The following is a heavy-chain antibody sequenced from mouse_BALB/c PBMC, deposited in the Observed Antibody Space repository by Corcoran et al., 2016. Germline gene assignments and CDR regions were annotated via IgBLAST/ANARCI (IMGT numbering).Heavy chain of an antibody. CDR2: INPNNGGT. V-gene: IGHV1-26*01. J-gene: IGHJ2*01. Sequence: EVQLQQNGPERVKPAASVKMSCKASGYTFTDYYMKWVKQSHGKILEWIGDINPNNGGTSYNQKFKGKATLTVDKSSSTAYMQLNSLTSEDSAVYYCARDRGYDFDYWGQGTTLTVSS. CDR1: GYTFTDYY. D-gene: IGHD2-14*01. CDR3: ARDRGYDFDY.